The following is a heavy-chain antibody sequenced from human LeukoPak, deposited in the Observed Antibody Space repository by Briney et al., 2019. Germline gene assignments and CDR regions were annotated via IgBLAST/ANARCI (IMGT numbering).Heavy chain of an antibody. Sequence: SETLSLTCTVSGGSISSSSYYWGWIRQPPGKGLEWIGSIYYTRSTYYNPSLKSRVTISVDTSKNQFSLKLTSVTAADTAVYYCARGVTMIVVVIHDWYLDLWGRGTLVTVSS. CDR3: ARGVTMIVVVIHDWYLDL. CDR2: IYYTRST. CDR1: GGSISSSSYY. J-gene: IGHJ2*01. V-gene: IGHV4-39*01. D-gene: IGHD3-22*01.